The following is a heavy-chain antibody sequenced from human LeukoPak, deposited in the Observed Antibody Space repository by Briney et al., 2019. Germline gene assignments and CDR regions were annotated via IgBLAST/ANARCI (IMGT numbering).Heavy chain of an antibody. Sequence: GGSLRLSCVASGFTFSSSWMSWVRQAPGKGLEWVANIKQDGSEKSYADPVRGRFTVSRDNSKNTLYLQMNSLRAEDTAVYYCARAKGVSTGYRPTDYWGQGTLVTVSS. CDR3: ARAKGVSTGYRPTDY. J-gene: IGHJ4*02. CDR1: GFTFSSSW. D-gene: IGHD3-22*01. V-gene: IGHV3-7*01. CDR2: IKQDGSEK.